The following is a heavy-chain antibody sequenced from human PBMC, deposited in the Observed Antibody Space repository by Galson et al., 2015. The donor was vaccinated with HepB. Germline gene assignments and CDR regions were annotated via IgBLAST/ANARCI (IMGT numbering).Heavy chain of an antibody. J-gene: IGHJ5*02. D-gene: IGHD6-6*01. CDR3: AKLTRDSDSSYFWFDP. CDR1: GGYITTNTW. V-gene: IGHV4-4*02. Sequence: ETLSLTCTVSGGYITTNTWWTWVRQPPGKGLEWIGEVYHTGGTNYNTSLKSRVTILVDESKKQFSLKLNSVTAADTAVYYCAKLTRDSDSSYFWFDPWGQGTLVTVSP. CDR2: VYHTGGT.